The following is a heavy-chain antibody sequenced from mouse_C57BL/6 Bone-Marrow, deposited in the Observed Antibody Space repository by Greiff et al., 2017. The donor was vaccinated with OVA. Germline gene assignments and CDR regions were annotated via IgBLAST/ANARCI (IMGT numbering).Heavy chain of an antibody. CDR2: IHPNSGST. Sequence: VQLQQPGAELVKPGASVKLSCKASGYTFTSYWMHWVKQRPGQGLEWIGMIHPNSGSTNYNEKFKSKATLTVDKSSSTAYMQLSILTSEDSAVYYCARAYYYYGSSTWFAYWGQGTLVTVSA. J-gene: IGHJ3*01. CDR1: GYTFTSYW. V-gene: IGHV1-64*01. D-gene: IGHD1-1*01. CDR3: ARAYYYYGSSTWFAY.